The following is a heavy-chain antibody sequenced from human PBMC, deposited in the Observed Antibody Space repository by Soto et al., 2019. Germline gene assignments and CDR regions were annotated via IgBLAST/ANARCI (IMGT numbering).Heavy chain of an antibody. CDR2: INPNSGGT. D-gene: IGHD2-2*01. CDR3: ARDMVVCSSTSCYAGIYYYYGMDV. V-gene: IGHV1-2*04. CDR1: GYTFTGYY. Sequence: ASVKVSCKASGYTFTGYYMHWVRQAPGQGLEWMGWINPNSGGTNYAQKFQGWVTMTRDTSISTAYMELSRLRSDGTAVYYCARDMVVCSSTSCYAGIYYYYGMDVWGQGTTVTVS. J-gene: IGHJ6*02.